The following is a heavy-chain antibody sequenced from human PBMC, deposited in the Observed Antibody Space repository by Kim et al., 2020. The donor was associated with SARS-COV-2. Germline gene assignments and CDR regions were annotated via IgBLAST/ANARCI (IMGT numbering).Heavy chain of an antibody. CDR2: TSYRSNWDT. CDR1: GDSISNKSVA. V-gene: IGHV6-1*01. D-gene: IGHD2-8*01. J-gene: IGHJ4*02. Sequence: SPTLSLTCAISGDSISNKSVAWYWIRQSPSRGLEWLGRTSYRSNWDTDYAVSVKSRINVNPDTSQNHFSLQLNSVTPEDTAVYYCARGYKYALDYWGQGTLITVSS. CDR3: ARGYKYALDY.